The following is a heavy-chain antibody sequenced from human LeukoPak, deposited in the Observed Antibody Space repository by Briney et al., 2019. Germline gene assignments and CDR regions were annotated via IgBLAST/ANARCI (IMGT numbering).Heavy chain of an antibody. CDR3: ARIPRDNGDYPFRFDY. CDR2: IDPSDSYT. D-gene: IGHD4-17*01. CDR1: GYSFNTYW. Sequence: GEALTISCKGSGYSFNTYWIGWVRQMPGKGREWLGRIDPSDSYTDYSPSFKGHVTVSADKSISTAFLQWSSLKASDTATYYCARIPRDNGDYPFRFDYWGQGTLVTVSS. J-gene: IGHJ4*02. V-gene: IGHV5-10-1*01.